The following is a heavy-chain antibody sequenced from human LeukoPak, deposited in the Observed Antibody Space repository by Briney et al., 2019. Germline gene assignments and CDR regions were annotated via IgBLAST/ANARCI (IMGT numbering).Heavy chain of an antibody. CDR1: GGPISRRNDY. J-gene: IGHJ5*02. CDR3: ARVPGVSNWFDP. CDR2: SYYIGST. V-gene: IGHV4-39*01. D-gene: IGHD5/OR15-5a*01. Sequence: ETLSLTCSVAGGPISRRNDYWARVRRPPGKGLVRLGWSYYIGSTFYNPPLKSRVTISIDSSKNQLSLKLSSVTAADTAVYYCARVPGVSNWFDPWGQGTLVNDSS.